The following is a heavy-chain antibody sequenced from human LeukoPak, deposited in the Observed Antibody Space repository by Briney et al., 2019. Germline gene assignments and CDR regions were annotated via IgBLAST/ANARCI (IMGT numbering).Heavy chain of an antibody. V-gene: IGHV4-39*01. CDR2: IYYSGSA. CDR3: ASVLGISAFDI. CDR1: GGSISSSSYY. Sequence: SETLSLTCTVSGGSISSSSYYWGWIRQPPGKGLEWIGTIYYSGSAYYNPSLKSRVTISVDTSKNQFSLKLSSVTAADTAVYYCASVLGISAFDIWGQGTMVTVSS. D-gene: IGHD7-27*01. J-gene: IGHJ3*02.